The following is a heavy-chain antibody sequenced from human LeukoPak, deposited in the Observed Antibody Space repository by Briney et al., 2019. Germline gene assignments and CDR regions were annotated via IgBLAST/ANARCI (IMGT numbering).Heavy chain of an antibody. J-gene: IGHJ3*02. D-gene: IGHD6-19*01. CDR3: ARDRSSGWYQADAFDI. V-gene: IGHV1-18*01. CDR1: GYTFTSYG. Sequence: ASVKVSCKASGYTFTSYGISWVRQAPGQGLEWMGWISAYNGNTNYAQKLQGRVTMTTDTSTSTAYMELRRLRSDDTAVYYCARDRSSGWYQADAFDIWGQGTMVTVSS. CDR2: ISAYNGNT.